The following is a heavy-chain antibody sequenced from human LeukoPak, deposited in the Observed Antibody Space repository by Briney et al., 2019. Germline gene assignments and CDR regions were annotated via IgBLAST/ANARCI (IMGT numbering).Heavy chain of an antibody. J-gene: IGHJ5*02. CDR3: ARVWVNWFDP. V-gene: IGHV3-21*01. Sequence: GGSLRLSCAASGFTFSSYSMNWVRQAPGKGLEWVSSISSSSSYIYYADSVKSRFTISRDNAKNSLYLQMNSLRAEDTAVYYCARVWVNWFDPWGQGTLVTVSS. CDR1: GFTFSSYS. CDR2: ISSSSSYI. D-gene: IGHD7-27*01.